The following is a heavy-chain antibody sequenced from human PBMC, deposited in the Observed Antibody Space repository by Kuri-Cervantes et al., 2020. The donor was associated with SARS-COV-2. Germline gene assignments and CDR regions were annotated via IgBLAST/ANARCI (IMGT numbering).Heavy chain of an antibody. J-gene: IGHJ4*02. CDR1: GFTFSSYA. CDR3: ARDGSHDFWSAYWDY. D-gene: IGHD3-3*01. Sequence: GESLKISCAASGFTFSSYAMSWVRQAPGKGLEWVALISYDGSDIQYAHSVKGRFSISRDNSNNTVHLQMISLRHEDTAVYYCARDGSHDFWSAYWDYWGQGTLVTVSS. V-gene: IGHV3-30-3*01. CDR2: ISYDGSDI.